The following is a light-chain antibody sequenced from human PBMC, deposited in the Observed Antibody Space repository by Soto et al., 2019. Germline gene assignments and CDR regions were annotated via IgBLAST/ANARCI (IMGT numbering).Light chain of an antibody. CDR3: QQYSEWPLT. CDR1: QSVSSK. Sequence: EIVMTQSPATLSVSPGERDTLSCRASQSVSSKLAWFQQQPGRAPRLLIYATSARATGIPARFSGSGSGTEFTLTISSLQSEDFAVYYCQQYSEWPLTFGGGTRVEIK. V-gene: IGKV3-15*01. CDR2: ATS. J-gene: IGKJ4*01.